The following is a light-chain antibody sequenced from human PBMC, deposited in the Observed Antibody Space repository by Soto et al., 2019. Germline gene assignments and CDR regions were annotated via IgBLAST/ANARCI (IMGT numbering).Light chain of an antibody. CDR2: EVS. V-gene: IGLV2-8*01. CDR1: SSDVGGYNY. Sequence: QSVLTQPPSASGSPGQSVTISCTGTSSDVGGYNYFSWYQQHPGKAPKLMIYEVSKRPSGVPDRFSGSKSGNTASLTVSGLHAEVEADYYCSSYAGSNNFDVVFGGGTKVTVL. CDR3: SSYAGSNNFDVV. J-gene: IGLJ2*01.